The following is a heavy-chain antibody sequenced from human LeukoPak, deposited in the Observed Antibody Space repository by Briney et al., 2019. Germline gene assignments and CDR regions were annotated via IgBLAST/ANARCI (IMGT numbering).Heavy chain of an antibody. CDR2: IYSSGST. CDR1: GGSISSGGYY. D-gene: IGHD6-13*01. CDR3: ARDSSSWRSFDC. J-gene: IGHJ4*02. Sequence: PSETLSLTCTVSGGSISSGGYYWSWIRQHPGKGLEWIGRIYSSGSTNYNPSLKSRVTMSVDTSKNQFSLKLTSVTAADTAIYYCARDSSSWRSFDCWGQGMLVTVSS. V-gene: IGHV4-61*08.